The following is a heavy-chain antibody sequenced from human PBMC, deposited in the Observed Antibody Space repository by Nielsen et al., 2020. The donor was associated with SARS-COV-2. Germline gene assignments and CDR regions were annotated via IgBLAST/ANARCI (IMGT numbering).Heavy chain of an antibody. V-gene: IGHV4-59*13. Sequence: GSLRLSCTVSGGSISSYYWSWIRQPPGKGLEWIGYIYYSGNTNYHPSLKSRVTISVDTSKNQFSLKVSSVTAADTAVYYCARYSGTEYYFDYWGQGTLVTVSS. CDR3: ARYSGTEYYFDY. D-gene: IGHD1-26*01. CDR1: GGSISSYY. CDR2: IYYSGNT. J-gene: IGHJ4*02.